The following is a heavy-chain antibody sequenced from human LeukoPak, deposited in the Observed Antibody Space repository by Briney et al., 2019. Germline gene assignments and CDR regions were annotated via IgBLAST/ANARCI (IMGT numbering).Heavy chain of an antibody. CDR3: AKRGPITGDWYFDL. V-gene: IGHV4-30-2*01. D-gene: IGHD7-27*01. Sequence: SQTLSLTCAVSGGSISSGGYSWSWIRQPPGKGLERIGYIYHSGSTYYNPSLKSRVTISVDRSKNQFSLKLSSVTAADTAVYYCAKRGPITGDWYFDLWGRGTLVTVSS. J-gene: IGHJ2*01. CDR2: IYHSGST. CDR1: GGSISSGGYS.